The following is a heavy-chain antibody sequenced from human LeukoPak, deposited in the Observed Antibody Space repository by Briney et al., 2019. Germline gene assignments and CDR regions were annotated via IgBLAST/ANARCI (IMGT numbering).Heavy chain of an antibody. J-gene: IGHJ3*02. CDR1: GYSFSTYW. V-gene: IGHV5-51*01. D-gene: IGHD4-17*01. CDR3: ATCSLTIDYGDYRGGAFDI. CDR2: IYPGDSDT. Sequence: GESLKISCKGSGYSFSTYWIGWVRQMPGKGLECLGVIYPGDSDTRYSPSFQGQVTISADKSISTAYLQWSSLKASDTAMYYCATCSLTIDYGDYRGGAFDIWGQGTVVTVSS.